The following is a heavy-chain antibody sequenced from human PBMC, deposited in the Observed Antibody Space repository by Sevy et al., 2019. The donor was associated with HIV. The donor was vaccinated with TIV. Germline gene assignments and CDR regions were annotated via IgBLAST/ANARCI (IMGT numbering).Heavy chain of an antibody. CDR1: GFTFSTYA. V-gene: IGHV3-30*04. J-gene: IGHJ4*02. CDR3: EGITTAGRDY. CDR2: ISDDGNNK. D-gene: IGHD6-13*01. Sequence: GGSLRLSCTASGFTFSTYAMYWVRQAPGKGLEWVAVISDDGNNKDYADSVKGRFTISRDNSKNTLYLQMNSLRAEDTAVYYCEGITTAGRDYWGQGTLVTVSS.